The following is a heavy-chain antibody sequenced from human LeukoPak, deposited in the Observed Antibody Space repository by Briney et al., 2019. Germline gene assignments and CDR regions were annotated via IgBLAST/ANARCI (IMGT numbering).Heavy chain of an antibody. CDR1: GGSIDSSSYY. CDR2: IYYSGTT. CDR3: ARQRADYFYHYMDV. Sequence: SETLSLTCTVSGGSIDSSSYYWDWIRQPPGKGLEWLGNIYYSGTTFYTSSLKSRVTISTDMSKNQFSLRLTPVTAADTAVYYCARQRADYFYHYMDVWGKGTTVIVSS. J-gene: IGHJ6*03. V-gene: IGHV4-39*01.